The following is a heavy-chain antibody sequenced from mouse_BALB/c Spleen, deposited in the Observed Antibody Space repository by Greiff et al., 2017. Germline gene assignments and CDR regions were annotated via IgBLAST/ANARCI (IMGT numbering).Heavy chain of an antibody. D-gene: IGHD2-4*01. V-gene: IGHV2-6-5*01. J-gene: IGHJ4*01. CDR2: IWGGGST. Sequence: VMLVESGPGLVAPSQSLSITCTVSGFSLTDYGVSWIRQPPGKGLEWLGVIWGGGSTYYNSALKSRLSISKDNSKSQVFLKMNSLQTDDTAMYYCAKNYDLYYYAMDYWGQGTSVTVSS. CDR3: AKNYDLYYYAMDY. CDR1: GFSLTDYG.